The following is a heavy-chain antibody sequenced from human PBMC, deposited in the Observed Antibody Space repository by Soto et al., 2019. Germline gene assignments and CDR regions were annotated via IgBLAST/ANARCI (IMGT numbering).Heavy chain of an antibody. J-gene: IGHJ5*02. V-gene: IGHV3-13*04. D-gene: IGHD6-13*01. Sequence: GGSLSRSCAATRFHFRGHDIPWVRQATGKGLEWVSRIGTAGDTYYLDSVKGRFTISRESAKNSLYLQMNSLRAGDTAVYYCARVKRAGSIAAGLDPWGQGP. CDR2: IGTAGDT. CDR3: ARVKRAGSIAAGLDP. CDR1: RFHFRGHD.